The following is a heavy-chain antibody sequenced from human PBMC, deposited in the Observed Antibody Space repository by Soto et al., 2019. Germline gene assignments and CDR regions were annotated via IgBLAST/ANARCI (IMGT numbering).Heavy chain of an antibody. CDR3: AREYSSSRWRWFDP. CDR1: GGTFSGYA. V-gene: IGHV1-69*01. Sequence: QVQLVQSGAEVKKPGSSVKVSCKASGGTFSGYAISWVRQAPGQGLEWMGGIIPIFGTANYAQKFQGRVTITADESTSTAYMELSSLRSEDTAVYYCAREYSSSRWRWFDPWGQGTLVTVSS. CDR2: IIPIFGTA. D-gene: IGHD6-13*01. J-gene: IGHJ5*02.